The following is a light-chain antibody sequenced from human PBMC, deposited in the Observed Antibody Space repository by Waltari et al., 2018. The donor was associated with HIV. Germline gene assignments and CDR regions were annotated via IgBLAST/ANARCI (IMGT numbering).Light chain of an antibody. J-gene: IGKJ4*01. CDR2: EAS. CDR1: QNIGRT. CDR3: QQAKNFPHT. V-gene: IGKV1-12*01. Sequence: DIQMTQSPSSVSASVGGAASVSCRASQNIGRTLAWYQLKPGRAPRLPIYEASRLDEGVPTRFKGSGFRSNFTLAISNLQPEDFAIYFCQQAKNFPHTFAGGTRVE.